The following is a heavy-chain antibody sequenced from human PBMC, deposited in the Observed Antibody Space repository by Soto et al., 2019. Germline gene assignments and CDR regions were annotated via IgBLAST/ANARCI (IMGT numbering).Heavy chain of an antibody. D-gene: IGHD3-22*01. Sequence: EVPLLESGGGLVHPGGSLRLSCAASGFTFSTYWMHWVRQAPGKGLAWVSRINGAGSDTTYADSVKGRFTISRDNAKNTLYLQMNSLRAEDTAVYYCARKPDTSGYYSDYWGQGTLVTVSS. CDR2: INGAGSDT. J-gene: IGHJ4*02. CDR1: GFTFSTYW. CDR3: ARKPDTSGYYSDY. V-gene: IGHV3-74*02.